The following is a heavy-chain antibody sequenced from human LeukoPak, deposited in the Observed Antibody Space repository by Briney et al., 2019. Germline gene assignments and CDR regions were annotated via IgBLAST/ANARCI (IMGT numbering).Heavy chain of an antibody. CDR1: GYSISSGYY. Sequence: SETLSLTCAVSGYSISSGYYWGWIRQPPGKGLEWIGSIYHSGSTYYNPSLKSRVTISVDTSKNQFSLKLSSVTAADTAVYYCVRGTAMVYYYYMDVWGKGTTVTVSS. CDR2: IYHSGST. J-gene: IGHJ6*03. V-gene: IGHV4-38-2*01. D-gene: IGHD5-18*01. CDR3: VRGTAMVYYYYMDV.